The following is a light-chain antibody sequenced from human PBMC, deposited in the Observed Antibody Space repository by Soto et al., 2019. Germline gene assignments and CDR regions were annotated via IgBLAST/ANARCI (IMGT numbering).Light chain of an antibody. J-gene: IGKJ4*01. CDR3: QKYNSAPLT. CDR2: DAS. V-gene: IGKV1-5*01. CDR1: QSISSW. Sequence: DIQMTPSPSTLSASVVDRVTITCRASQSISSWLAWYQQKPGKAPKLLIYDASSLESGVPSRFSGSGSGTEFTLTITSLQPEDVGTYYCQKYNSAPLTFGGGTKVDIK.